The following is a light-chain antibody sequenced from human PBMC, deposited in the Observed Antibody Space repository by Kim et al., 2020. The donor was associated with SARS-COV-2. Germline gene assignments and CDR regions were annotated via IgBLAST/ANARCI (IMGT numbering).Light chain of an antibody. Sequence: EIVLTQSPGTLSLSPGERATLSCRASQSLSSTYLAWYQQKPGQAPRLLIYDASSRATGIPDRFSGSGSGTDFTLTISRLEPEDFALYYCQQYGTSPRTFGGGTKLEIK. V-gene: IGKV3-20*01. CDR1: QSLSSTY. J-gene: IGKJ4*01. CDR2: DAS. CDR3: QQYGTSPRT.